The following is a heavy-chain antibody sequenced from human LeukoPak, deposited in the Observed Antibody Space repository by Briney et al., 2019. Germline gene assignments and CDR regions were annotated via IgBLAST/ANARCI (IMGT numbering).Heavy chain of an antibody. CDR1: GCTFTGYY. D-gene: IGHD6-6*01. J-gene: IGHJ4*02. CDR2: INPNSGGT. CDR3: ARGAASNSSPVDY. Sequence: ASVKVSCKASGCTFTGYYMHWVRQAPGQGLEWMGWINPNSGGTNYAQKFQGRVTMTRDTSISTAYMELSRLRSDDTAVYYCARGAASNSSPVDYWGQGTLVTVSS. V-gene: IGHV1-2*02.